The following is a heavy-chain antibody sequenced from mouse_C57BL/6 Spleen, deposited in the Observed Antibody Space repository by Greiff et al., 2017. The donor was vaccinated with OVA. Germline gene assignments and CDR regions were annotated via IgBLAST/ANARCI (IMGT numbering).Heavy chain of an antibody. V-gene: IGHV1-26*01. CDR1: GYTFTDYY. D-gene: IGHD2-4*01. CDR2: INPNNGGT. J-gene: IGHJ4*01. CDR3: ARRRGYDYEDAMDY. Sequence: VQLQQSGPELVKPGASVKISCKASGYTFTDYYMNWVKQSHGKSLEWIGDINPNNGGTSYNQKFKGKATLTVDKSSSTAYMELRSLTSEDSAVYYCARRRGYDYEDAMDYWGQGTSVTVSS.